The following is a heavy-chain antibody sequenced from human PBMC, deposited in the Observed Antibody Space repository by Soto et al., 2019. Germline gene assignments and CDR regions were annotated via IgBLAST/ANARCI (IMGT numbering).Heavy chain of an antibody. CDR1: GFTFSSYG. CDR2: ISYDGSNK. Sequence: GGSLRLSCAASGFTFSSYGMHWVRQAPGKGLEWVAVISYDGSNKYYADSVKGRFTISRDNSKNTLYLQMNSLRAEDTAVHYCAKEAYYDFWSGYSAQGDWFDPWGQGTLVTVSS. CDR3: AKEAYYDFWSGYSAQGDWFDP. V-gene: IGHV3-30*18. J-gene: IGHJ5*02. D-gene: IGHD3-3*01.